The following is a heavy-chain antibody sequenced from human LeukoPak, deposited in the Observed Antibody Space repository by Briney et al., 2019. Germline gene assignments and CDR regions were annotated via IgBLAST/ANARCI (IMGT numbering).Heavy chain of an antibody. D-gene: IGHD3-16*02. CDR1: GYTFTGYY. CDR2: INPNSGGT. CDR3: ARERDSITFGGVIANYFDY. Sequence: ASVKVSCKASGYTFTGYYMHWVRQAPGQGLEWMGRINPNSGGTNYAQKFQGRVTMTRDTSISTAYMELSRLRSDDTAVYYCARERDSITFGGVIANYFDYWGQGTLVTASS. J-gene: IGHJ4*02. V-gene: IGHV1-2*06.